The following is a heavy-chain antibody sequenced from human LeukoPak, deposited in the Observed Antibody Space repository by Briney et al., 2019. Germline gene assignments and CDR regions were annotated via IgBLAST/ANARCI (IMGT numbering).Heavy chain of an antibody. CDR2: IFYSGST. CDR3: ARDTGSYSFDY. J-gene: IGHJ4*02. Sequence: SETLSLTCTVSGDSISSYYWSWIRQPPGKGLEWIGYIFYSGSTNYNPSLTSRLTISVDTSKNQFSLKLSSVTAADTAVYYCARDTGSYSFDYWGQGTLVTVSS. D-gene: IGHD1-26*01. CDR1: GDSISSYY. V-gene: IGHV4-59*01.